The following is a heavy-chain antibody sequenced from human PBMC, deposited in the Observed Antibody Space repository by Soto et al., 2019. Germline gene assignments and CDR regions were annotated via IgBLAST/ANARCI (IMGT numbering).Heavy chain of an antibody. V-gene: IGHV3-23*01. CDR1: GVTFSSYA. CDR3: ARGDRGGSGSPASYYYSGLDV. J-gene: IGHJ6*02. D-gene: IGHD2-15*01. CDR2: VSAGGDMT. Sequence: DVQLLESGGHLVQPGGSLRLSCAASGVTFSSYAMSWVRQAPGKGLEWVSSVSAGGDMTYYSDSVKGRFTISRDNSNHVLFLQMNSLRIEDTALYYCARGDRGGSGSPASYYYSGLDVWGQGTTVTVS.